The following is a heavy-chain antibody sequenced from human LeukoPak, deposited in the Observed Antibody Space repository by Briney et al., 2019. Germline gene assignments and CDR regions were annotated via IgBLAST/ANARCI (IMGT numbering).Heavy chain of an antibody. CDR2: MNPNSGNT. J-gene: IGHJ6*02. CDR3: ARTTFWSGYYALYYYYGMDV. V-gene: IGHV1-8*01. Sequence: ASVKVSCTASGYTFTSYDINWVRQATGQGLEWMGWMNPNSGNTGYAQKFQGRVTMTRNTSISTAYMELSSLRSEDTAVYYCARTTFWSGYYALYYYYGMDVWGQGTTVTVSS. D-gene: IGHD3-3*01. CDR1: GYTFTSYD.